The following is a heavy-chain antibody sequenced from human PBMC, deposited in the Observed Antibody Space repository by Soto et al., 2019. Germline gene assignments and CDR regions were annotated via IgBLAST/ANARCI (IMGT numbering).Heavy chain of an antibody. V-gene: IGHV4-39*01. CDR2: MHYSGST. D-gene: IGHD1-26*01. Sequence: QLQLQESGPGLVKPSETLSLTCSVSGGSISSSSYYWGWIRQPPGKGLEWIGSMHYSGSTYYNPSLKSRIPLSVDTSKNQCSLMLSSVTAADTAVYYCVPRSGSHKGYFDDWGQGRLVTVSS. CDR1: GGSISSSSYY. J-gene: IGHJ4*02. CDR3: VPRSGSHKGYFDD.